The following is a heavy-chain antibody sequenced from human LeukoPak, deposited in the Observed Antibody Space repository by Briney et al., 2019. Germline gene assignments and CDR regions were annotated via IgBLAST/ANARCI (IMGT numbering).Heavy chain of an antibody. D-gene: IGHD1-26*01. CDR3: ASAPVGAKAVRFDT. V-gene: IGHV3-11*01. Sequence: GGSLRLSCAASGFTFSDYYMSWIRQAPGKGLEWVSYISSSGSTIYYADSVKGRFTISGDNAKNSLYLQMNSLRAEDTAVYYCASAPVGAKAVRFDTWGQGTLVTVSS. CDR2: ISSSGSTI. J-gene: IGHJ5*02. CDR1: GFTFSDYY.